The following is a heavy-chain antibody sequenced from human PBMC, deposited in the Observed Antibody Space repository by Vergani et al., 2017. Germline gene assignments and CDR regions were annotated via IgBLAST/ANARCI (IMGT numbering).Heavy chain of an antibody. CDR2: INHSGST. J-gene: IGHJ4*02. CDR3: ARGLSRGYSGDLSPYYFDY. Sequence: QVQLQQWGAGLLKPSETLSLTCAVYGGSFSGYYWSWIRQPPGKGLEWIGEINHSGSTNYNPSLKSRVTISVDTSKNQFSRKLSSVTAADTAVYYCARGLSRGYSGDLSPYYFDYWGQGTLVTVSS. CDR1: GGSFSGYY. D-gene: IGHD5-12*01. V-gene: IGHV4-34*01.